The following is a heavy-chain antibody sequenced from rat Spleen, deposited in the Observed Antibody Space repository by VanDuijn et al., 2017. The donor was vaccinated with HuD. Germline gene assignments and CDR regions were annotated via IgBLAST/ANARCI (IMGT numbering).Heavy chain of an antibody. D-gene: IGHD2-2*01. J-gene: IGHJ1*01. V-gene: IGHV5S23*01. CDR2: ISPTGGST. CDR3: TRAGYLRDWYFDF. CDR1: GFNLSDYA. Sequence: EVQLVESGGGLVQPERSLRLSCAASGFNLSDYAMAWVRQAPTKGLEWVASISPTGGSTYYRDSVKGRFTSSKYNAKITLYLQMNSLRSEDTATYYCTRAGYLRDWYFDFWGPGAMVTVSS.